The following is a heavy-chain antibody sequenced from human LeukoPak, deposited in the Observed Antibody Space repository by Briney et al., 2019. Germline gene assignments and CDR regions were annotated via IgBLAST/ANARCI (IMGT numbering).Heavy chain of an antibody. CDR3: ARETRGTSLTGLSHFDY. CDR2: INPSGGST. CDR1: GYTFTSYY. V-gene: IGHV1-46*01. D-gene: IGHD3-16*02. Sequence: ASVKVSCKASGYTFTSYYMHWVRQAPGQGLEWMGIINPSGGSTSYAQKFQGRVTMTRDMSTSTVYMELSSLRSEDTAVYYCARETRGTSLTGLSHFDYWGQGTLATVSS. J-gene: IGHJ4*02.